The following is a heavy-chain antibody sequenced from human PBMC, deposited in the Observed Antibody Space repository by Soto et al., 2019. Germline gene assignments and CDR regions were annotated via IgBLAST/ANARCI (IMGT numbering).Heavy chain of an antibody. CDR2: IYYSGST. Sequence: TLSLTCTVSGGSISSGGYYWSWIRQHPGKGLEWIGYIYYSGSTYYNPSLKSRVTISVDTSKNQFSLKLSSVTAADTAVYYCARDKGYYDILTGYSTVYYYYGMDVWGQGTTVTVSS. J-gene: IGHJ6*02. D-gene: IGHD3-9*01. CDR3: ARDKGYYDILTGYSTVYYYYGMDV. V-gene: IGHV4-31*03. CDR1: GGSISSGGYY.